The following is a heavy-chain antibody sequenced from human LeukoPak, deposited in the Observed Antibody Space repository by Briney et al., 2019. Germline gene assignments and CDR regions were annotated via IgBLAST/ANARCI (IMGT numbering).Heavy chain of an antibody. D-gene: IGHD5-12*01. CDR3: AKTSRGNSASDSPFDY. V-gene: IGHV3-23*01. J-gene: IGHJ4*02. CDR1: GFTFSTYA. Sequence: PGGSLRLSCAVSGFTFSTYAMSWVRQAPGKGLGWISAVRGSGSETYYADSVKGRFTISRDNSKNTPYLQMNSLRAGDTAIYYCAKTSRGNSASDSPFDYWGQGTLVTVSS. CDR2: VRGSGSET.